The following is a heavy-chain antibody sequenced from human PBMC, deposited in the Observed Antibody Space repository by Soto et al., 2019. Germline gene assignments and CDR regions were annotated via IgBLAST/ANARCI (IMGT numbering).Heavy chain of an antibody. CDR1: GFTFSKYG. V-gene: IGHV3-33*05. J-gene: IGHJ3*02. D-gene: IGHD2-8*01. CDR2: ILHDGGEK. CDR3: ARDDDRPDNGVDM. Sequence: QVQLVESGGGVVQPGRSLRLSCAASGFTFSKYGMHWVRQAPGKGLEWVAVILHDGGEKRYGDSVKGRFTISRDNSKNTLYLQINSLRVEDTAVYYCARDDDRPDNGVDMWGQGKMVTASS.